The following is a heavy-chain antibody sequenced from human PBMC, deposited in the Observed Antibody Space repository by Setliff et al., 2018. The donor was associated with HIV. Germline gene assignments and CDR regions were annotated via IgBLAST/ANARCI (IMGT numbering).Heavy chain of an antibody. CDR3: ARMRGVVVVAAILILAADAFDI. Sequence: SETLSLTCTVSGGSISSGSYYWSWIRQPAGKGLEWIGHIYTSGSTNYNPSLKSRVTISVDTSKNQFSLKLSSVTAADTAVYYCARMRGVVVVAAILILAADAFDIWGQGTVVTVSS. CDR2: IYTSGST. J-gene: IGHJ3*02. V-gene: IGHV4-61*09. D-gene: IGHD2-15*01. CDR1: GGSISSGSYY.